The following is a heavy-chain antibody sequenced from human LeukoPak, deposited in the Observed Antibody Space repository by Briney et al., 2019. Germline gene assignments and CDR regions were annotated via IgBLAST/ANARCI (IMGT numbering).Heavy chain of an antibody. D-gene: IGHD6-13*01. V-gene: IGHV3-23*01. CDR3: AKVDYSSSWYYFDY. J-gene: IGHJ4*02. CDR1: GFTFSSYA. Sequence: PGGSLRLSCAASGFTFSSYAMGWVRQAPGKGLECSGISDSGGSTYYADSVKGRFTISRDNSKNTLYLQMNSLRAEDTAVYYCAKVDYSSSWYYFDYWGQGTLVTVSS. CDR2: ISDSGGST.